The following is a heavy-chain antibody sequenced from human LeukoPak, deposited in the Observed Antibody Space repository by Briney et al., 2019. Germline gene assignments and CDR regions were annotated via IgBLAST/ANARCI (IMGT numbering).Heavy chain of an antibody. CDR3: AKDLGIAGAGHGVYYYNGMDV. Sequence: GGSLRLSCAASGFSFSSHGMDWVRQAPGKGLEWVAVIWYDGSNKYYADSVKGRFTISRDNSKNTLYLQMNRLRAEDTAVYYCAKDLGIAGAGHGVYYYNGMDVWGQGTTVTVSS. CDR1: GFSFSSHG. J-gene: IGHJ6*02. V-gene: IGHV3-30*02. D-gene: IGHD6-19*01. CDR2: IWYDGSNK.